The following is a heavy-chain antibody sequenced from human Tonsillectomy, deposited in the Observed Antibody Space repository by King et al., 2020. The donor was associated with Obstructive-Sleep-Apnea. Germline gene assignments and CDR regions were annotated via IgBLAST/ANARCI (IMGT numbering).Heavy chain of an antibody. CDR3: AKTNYDILTGYPPYYFAY. CDR2: ISGSGGST. D-gene: IGHD3-9*01. V-gene: IGHV3-23*04. CDR1: GFTFSSYA. J-gene: IGHJ4*02. Sequence: VQLVESGGGLVQPGGSLRLSCAASGFTFSSYAMSWVRQAPGKGLEWVSAISGSGGSTYYADSVKGRFTISRDNSKNTLYLQMNSLRAEDTAVYYCAKTNYDILTGYPPYYFAYWGQGTLVTVSS.